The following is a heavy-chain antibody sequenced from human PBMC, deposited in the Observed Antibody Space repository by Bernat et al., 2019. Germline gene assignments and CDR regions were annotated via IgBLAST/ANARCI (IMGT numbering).Heavy chain of an antibody. CDR2: ISTMNSYI. CDR1: GFTFSTYN. J-gene: IGHJ3*01. CDR3: ARDSIASDATKNAFDV. V-gene: IGHV3-21*05. Sequence: EVQLVESGGGLVKPGGSLRLSCGASGFTFSTYNMYWVRQAPGKGLEWVSYISTMNSYIYYADSVKGRLTISRDNAKNSLYLHMNSMRVEDTAVYYWARDSIASDATKNAFDVWGKGTMVNVYS. D-gene: IGHD6-13*01.